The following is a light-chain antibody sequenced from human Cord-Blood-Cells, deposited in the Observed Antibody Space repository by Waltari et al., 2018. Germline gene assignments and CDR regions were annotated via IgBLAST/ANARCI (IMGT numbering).Light chain of an antibody. CDR3: QQYNSWT. J-gene: IGKJ1*01. CDR1: QSISSW. V-gene: IGKV1-5*01. Sequence: DIQMTQSPSTLSASVGDRVTITCRASQSISSWLAWYQQKPGKAPKLLIYDASSLESGVPSRLSGSGSGTEFTLTISSLQPDYFATYYCQQYNSWTFGQGTKVEIK. CDR2: DAS.